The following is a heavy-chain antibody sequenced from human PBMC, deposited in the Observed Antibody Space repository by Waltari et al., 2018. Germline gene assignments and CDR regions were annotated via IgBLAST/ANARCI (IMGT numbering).Heavy chain of an antibody. D-gene: IGHD6-13*01. V-gene: IGHV3-48*04. CDR2: VISTSSMI. Sequence: EAQLVESGGGLVQPGGSLRVSCAASGFTFSDYSMNWVRQAPGTGLEWSSYVISTSSMIYYADSVRGRFTISRDNAKNSLYLQMNSLRAEDTAVYYCAREAYSSSWFFDVWGQGTVVTVSS. CDR3: AREAYSSSWFFDV. J-gene: IGHJ3*01. CDR1: GFTFSDYS.